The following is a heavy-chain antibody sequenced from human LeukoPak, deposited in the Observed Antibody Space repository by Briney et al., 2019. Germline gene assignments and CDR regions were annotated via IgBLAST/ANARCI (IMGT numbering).Heavy chain of an antibody. CDR3: ARGTRASFFDI. V-gene: IGHV1-18*01. CDR1: RYALTSYA. J-gene: IGHJ3*02. Sequence: ASVKVSCKPSRYALTSYAISWVRQAPGQGLEWMGWISAYNGNTNYAQKFQGRVAMTTDRSRTTAFIEVTSLTYDDTAVYYCARGTRASFFDIWGQGTMVTVSS. CDR2: ISAYNGNT.